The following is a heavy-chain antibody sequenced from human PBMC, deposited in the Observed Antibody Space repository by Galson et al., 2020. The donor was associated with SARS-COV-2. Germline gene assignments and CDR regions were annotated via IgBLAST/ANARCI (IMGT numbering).Heavy chain of an antibody. CDR3: ARGDFWSGMGLGDYYYYYMDV. Sequence: SCKASGGTFSSYAISWVRQAPGQGLEWMGGIIPIFGTANYAQKFQGRVTITADESTSTAYMELSSLRSEDTAVYYCARGDFWSGMGLGDYYYYYMDVWGKGTPVTVSS. D-gene: IGHD3-3*01. CDR2: IIPIFGTA. J-gene: IGHJ6*03. CDR1: GGTFSSYA. V-gene: IGHV1-69*01.